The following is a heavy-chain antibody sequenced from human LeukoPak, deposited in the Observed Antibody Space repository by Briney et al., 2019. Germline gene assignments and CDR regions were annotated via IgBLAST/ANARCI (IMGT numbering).Heavy chain of an antibody. CDR2: ISHDGSNK. CDR3: AKVRWGSDNALDS. Sequence: GGSLRLSCAASGFTFSSYEMHWVRQAPGKGLEWVAFISHDGSNKHYADSVKGRITISRDNSMNTLYLQMNSLTAEDTAAYYCAKVRWGSDNALDSWGQGTLVTGSS. CDR1: GFTFSSYE. V-gene: IGHV3-30*18. J-gene: IGHJ4*02. D-gene: IGHD3-16*01.